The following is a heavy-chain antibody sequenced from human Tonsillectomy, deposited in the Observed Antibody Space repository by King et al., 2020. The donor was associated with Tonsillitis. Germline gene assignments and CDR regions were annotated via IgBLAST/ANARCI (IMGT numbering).Heavy chain of an antibody. D-gene: IGHD3-16*01. CDR3: ARGRRSYGRPDAYDV. CDR1: GGSISNYY. CDR2: IMYSGST. Sequence: VQLQESGPGLVKPSGTLSLTCTVSGGSISNYYWSWSRQPPGKGLEWIGSIMYSGSTNSNPSLKSRVTISVDTSKNQCSLKLSSVTAADTAVYFCARGRRSYGRPDAYDVWGQGTLVTVSS. J-gene: IGHJ3*01. V-gene: IGHV4-59*01.